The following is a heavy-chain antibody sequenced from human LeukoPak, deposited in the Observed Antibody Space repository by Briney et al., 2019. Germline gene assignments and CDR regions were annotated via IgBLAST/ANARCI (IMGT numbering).Heavy chain of an antibody. Sequence: GGSLGLSCPASGFTFSSFELNWAGQPQGKGLGWVSYISSSGSTISYADSVEGRFTISRDNAKNSLYLQMNSLRAEDTAVYYCAREYSSSPLFDYWGQGTLVTVSS. V-gene: IGHV3-48*03. J-gene: IGHJ4*02. CDR1: GFTFSSFE. CDR2: ISSSGSTI. CDR3: AREYSSSPLFDY. D-gene: IGHD6-13*01.